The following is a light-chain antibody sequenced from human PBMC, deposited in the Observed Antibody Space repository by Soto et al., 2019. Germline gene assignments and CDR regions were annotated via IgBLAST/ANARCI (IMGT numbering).Light chain of an antibody. J-gene: IGKJ1*01. CDR2: GAS. CDR3: QQYGSPPWT. Sequence: EIVLTQSPGTLSLSPGERATLSCRASQSLTSSYLAWYQQKPGQSPRLLMYGASSRATGIPDRFSSSGSETDFTLTISRLEPEDFAVYYCQQYGSPPWTFGQGTKVEIK. CDR1: QSLTSSY. V-gene: IGKV3-20*01.